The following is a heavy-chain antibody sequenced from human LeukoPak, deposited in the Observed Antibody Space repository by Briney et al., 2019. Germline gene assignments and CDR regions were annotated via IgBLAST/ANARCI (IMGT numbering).Heavy chain of an antibody. D-gene: IGHD4-17*01. J-gene: IGHJ1*01. Sequence: PSETLSLTCTVSGGSISSYYWSWIRQPAGKGLGWIGRIYTSGSTNYNPSLKSRVTMSVDTSKNQFSLKLSSVTAADTAVYYCARHPGYGDYAQYFQHWGQGTLVTVSS. CDR1: GGSISSYY. CDR3: ARHPGYGDYAQYFQH. V-gene: IGHV4-4*07. CDR2: IYTSGST.